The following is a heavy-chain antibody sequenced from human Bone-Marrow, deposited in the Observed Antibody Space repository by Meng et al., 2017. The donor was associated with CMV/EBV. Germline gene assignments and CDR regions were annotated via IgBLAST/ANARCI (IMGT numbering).Heavy chain of an antibody. V-gene: IGHV3-30*02. D-gene: IGHD4-23*01. Sequence: GGSLRLSCAASGFIFSNYGMHWVRQAPGKGLEWVAYIRHDGRTQLYLDSVKGRLTISRDNLMKTLYLQMDSLRGDDTAVYFCAKDQMTSGGNSLDSWGQGALVTVSS. CDR3: AKDQMTSGGNSLDS. CDR2: IRHDGRTQ. CDR1: GFIFSNYG. J-gene: IGHJ5*01.